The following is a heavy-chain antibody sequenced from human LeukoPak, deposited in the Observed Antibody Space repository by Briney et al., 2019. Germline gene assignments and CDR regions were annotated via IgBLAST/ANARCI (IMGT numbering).Heavy chain of an antibody. V-gene: IGHV1-18*01. Sequence: ASVKVSCKASGYTFISYGISWVRQAPGQGLEWMGWISAYNGNTNYAQKLQGRVTMTRDMSTSTVYMELSSLRSEDTAVYYCARDFLGAFDIWGQGTMVTVSS. CDR3: ARDFLGAFDI. CDR2: ISAYNGNT. J-gene: IGHJ3*02. CDR1: GYTFISYG.